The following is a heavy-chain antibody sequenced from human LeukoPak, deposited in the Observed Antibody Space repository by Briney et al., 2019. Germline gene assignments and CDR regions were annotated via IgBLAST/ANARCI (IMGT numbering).Heavy chain of an antibody. J-gene: IGHJ5*02. V-gene: IGHV7-4-1*02. CDR3: ARESSSGWYSNWFDP. CDR1: GYTFTSYA. Sequence: ASVKVSCKASGYTFTSYAMNWVRQAPGQGLEWMGWINTNTGNPTYAQGFTGRFVFSLDTSVSTAYLQISSLKAEDTAVYYCARESSSGWYSNWFDPWGQGTLVTVSS. CDR2: INTNTGNP. D-gene: IGHD6-19*01.